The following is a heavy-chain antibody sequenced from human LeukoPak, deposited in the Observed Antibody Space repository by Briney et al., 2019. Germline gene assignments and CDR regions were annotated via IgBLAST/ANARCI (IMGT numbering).Heavy chain of an antibody. V-gene: IGHV3-21*01. J-gene: IGHJ4*02. CDR2: ISSSSSYI. Sequence: GGSVRLSCAASGFTFSSYSMNWVRQAPGKGLEWVSSISSSSSYIYYADSVKGRFTISRDNAKNSLYLQMNSLRAEDTAVYYCARERIRDILTGYPDYWGQGTLVTVSS. CDR3: ARERIRDILTGYPDY. CDR1: GFTFSSYS. D-gene: IGHD3-9*01.